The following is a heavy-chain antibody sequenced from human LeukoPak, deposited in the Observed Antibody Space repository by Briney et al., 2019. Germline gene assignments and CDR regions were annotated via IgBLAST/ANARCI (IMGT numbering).Heavy chain of an antibody. Sequence: SQTLSLTCAVSVGSISSGGYCWSWIRQPPGKGLEWIGYIYHSGSTYYNPSLKSRVTISVDRSKNQFSLKLSSVTAADTAVYYCARGDSGSYYYWYFDLWGRGTLVTVSS. CDR2: IYHSGST. J-gene: IGHJ2*01. CDR3: ARGDSGSYYYWYFDL. D-gene: IGHD1-26*01. CDR1: VGSISSGGYC. V-gene: IGHV4-30-2*01.